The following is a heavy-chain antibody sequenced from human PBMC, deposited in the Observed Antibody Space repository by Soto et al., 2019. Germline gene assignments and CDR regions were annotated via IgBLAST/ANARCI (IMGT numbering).Heavy chain of an antibody. CDR1: GYTFTSYD. D-gene: IGHD3-3*01. J-gene: IGHJ4*02. CDR3: ARDSIFGVGEHSDY. CDR2: INPSGGST. Sequence: ASGKVSCKASGYTFTSYDINWVRQAPGQGLEWMGIINPSGGSTSYAQKFQGRVTMTRDTSTSTVYMELSSLRSEDTAVYYCARDSIFGVGEHSDYWGQGTLVTVSS. V-gene: IGHV1-46*03.